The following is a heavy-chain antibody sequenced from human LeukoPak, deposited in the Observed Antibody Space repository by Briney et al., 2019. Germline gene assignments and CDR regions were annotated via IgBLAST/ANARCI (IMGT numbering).Heavy chain of an antibody. J-gene: IGHJ3*02. V-gene: IGHV3-74*01. CDR2: INSDGSST. Sequence: GGSLRLSCAASGFTFSTYWMHWVRQAPGKGLVWVSGINSDGSSTSYADSVKGRLTISRDNAKNTLYLQMNNLRAEDTAVYYCARDRGYAFDIWGQGTMVTVSS. CDR3: ARDRGYAFDI. CDR1: GFTFSTYW. D-gene: IGHD5-12*01.